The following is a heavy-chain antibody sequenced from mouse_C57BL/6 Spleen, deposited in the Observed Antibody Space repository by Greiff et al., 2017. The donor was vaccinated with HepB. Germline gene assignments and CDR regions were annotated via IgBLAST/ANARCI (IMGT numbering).Heavy chain of an antibody. V-gene: IGHV1-15*01. Sequence: VKQTPVHGLEWIGAIDPETGGTAYNQKFKGKAILTADKSSSTAYMELRSLTSEDSAVYYCTREGGSSGLFAYWGQGTLVTVSA. D-gene: IGHD3-2*02. J-gene: IGHJ3*01. CDR2: IDPETGGT. CDR3: TREGGSSGLFAY.